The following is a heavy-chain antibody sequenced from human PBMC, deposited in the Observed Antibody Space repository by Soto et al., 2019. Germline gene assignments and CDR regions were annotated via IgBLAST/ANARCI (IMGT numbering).Heavy chain of an antibody. J-gene: IGHJ5*02. CDR3: ARVYDFWSGIPFDP. CDR1: GGSLRSFY. Sequence: SETIPLPRTVSGGSLRSFYCSWIRQTPGKGLEWIGYIYYSGSTNYNPSLKSRVTISVDTSKNQFSLKLSSVTAADTAVYYCARVYDFWSGIPFDPWGQGTLVTVSS. CDR2: IYYSGST. V-gene: IGHV4-59*08. D-gene: IGHD3-3*01.